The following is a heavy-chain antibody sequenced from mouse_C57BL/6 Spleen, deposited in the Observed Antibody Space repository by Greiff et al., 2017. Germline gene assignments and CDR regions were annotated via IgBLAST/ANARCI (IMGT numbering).Heavy chain of an antibody. CDR3: ARRTAQAPYYYAMDY. V-gene: IGHV1-80*01. D-gene: IGHD3-2*02. J-gene: IGHJ4*01. CDR1: GYAFSSYW. Sequence: QVQLQQSGAELVKPGASVKISCKASGYAFSSYWMNWVKQRPGKGLEWIGQIYPGDGDTNYNGKFKGKATLTADKSSSTAYMQLSSLTSEDSAVYFCARRTAQAPYYYAMDYWGQGTSVTVSS. CDR2: IYPGDGDT.